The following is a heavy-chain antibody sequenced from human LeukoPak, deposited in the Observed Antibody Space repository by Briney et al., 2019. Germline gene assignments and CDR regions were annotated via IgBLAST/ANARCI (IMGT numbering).Heavy chain of an antibody. J-gene: IGHJ4*02. CDR3: ARRVRRGVFGVVINYFDY. D-gene: IGHD3-3*01. V-gene: IGHV4-59*08. CDR1: GGSISSYY. Sequence: SETLSLTCTVSGGSISSYYWSWIRQPPGKGLEWIGYIYYSGSTNYNPSLKSRVTISVDTSKNQFSLKLSSVTAADTAVYYCARRVRRGVFGVVINYFDYWGQGTLVTVSS. CDR2: IYYSGST.